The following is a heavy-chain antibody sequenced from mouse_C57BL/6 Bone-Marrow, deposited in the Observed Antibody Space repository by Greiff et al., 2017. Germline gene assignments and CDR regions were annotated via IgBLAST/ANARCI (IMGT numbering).Heavy chain of an antibody. V-gene: IGHV14-4*01. D-gene: IGHD2-2*01. CDR1: GFNIKDDY. CDR2: IDPENGDT. CDR3: TTGGYDEDYFDY. Sequence: VQLQQSGAELVRPGASVKLSCTASGFNIKDDYMHWVKQRPEQGLEWIGWIDPENGDTEYASKFQGKATITADTSSNTVYLQLSSLTSEDTAVYYCTTGGYDEDYFDYWGQGTTLTVSS. J-gene: IGHJ2*01.